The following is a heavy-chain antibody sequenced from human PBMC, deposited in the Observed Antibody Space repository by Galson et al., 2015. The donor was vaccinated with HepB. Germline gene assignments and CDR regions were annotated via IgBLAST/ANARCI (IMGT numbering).Heavy chain of an antibody. CDR1: GLSFSYAW. V-gene: IGHV3-15*07. Sequence: SLRLSCAASGLSFSYAWMNWVRQAPGKGLEWVGHIKSKVDGGAIDYATPVKGRFTISRDDSKNTLYLQMTSLKTEDTGVYYCATDRVAVAGAFDHWGQGTLATVSS. D-gene: IGHD6-19*01. J-gene: IGHJ4*02. CDR2: IKSKVDGGAI. CDR3: ATDRVAVAGAFDH.